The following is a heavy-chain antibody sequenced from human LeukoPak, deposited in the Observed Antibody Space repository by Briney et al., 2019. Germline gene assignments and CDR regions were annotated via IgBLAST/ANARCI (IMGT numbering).Heavy chain of an antibody. CDR2: VRSKANSYAT. CDR3: AKGLPYYYDSSGSH. J-gene: IGHJ4*02. CDR1: GFTFSGSA. Sequence: GGSLRLSCEGSGFTFSGSAMHWVRQASGRGLEWVGRVRSKANSYATGYAASVKGRFTISRDNSKNTLYLQMNSLRAEDTAVYYCAKGLPYYYDSSGSHWGQGTLVTVSS. V-gene: IGHV3-73*01. D-gene: IGHD3-22*01.